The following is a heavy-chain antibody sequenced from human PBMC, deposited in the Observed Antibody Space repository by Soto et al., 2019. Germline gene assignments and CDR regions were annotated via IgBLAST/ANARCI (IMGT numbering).Heavy chain of an antibody. J-gene: IGHJ6*03. Sequence: EEQLLESGGALVQPGGSLRLSCAGYGFTFSDYAMTWDRQAPGRGLEWVSFVSASAIETYSADSVRGRFTISRDNSKNRLFLQMNDLRGEDTAVYYCAKGSSVVHHMAVWGRGTTVTVTS. V-gene: IGHV3-23*01. D-gene: IGHD6-6*01. CDR3: AKGSSVVHHMAV. CDR2: VSASAIET. CDR1: GFTFSDYA.